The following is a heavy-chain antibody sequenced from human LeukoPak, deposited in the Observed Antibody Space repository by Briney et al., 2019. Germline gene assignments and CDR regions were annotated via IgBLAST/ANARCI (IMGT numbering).Heavy chain of an antibody. J-gene: IGHJ4*02. CDR2: ISSSGSTI. D-gene: IGHD6-19*01. Sequence: PGGSLRLSCAASGFTFSNYWMSWIRQAPGKGLAWVSYISSSGSTIYYADSVKGRFTISRDNAKNSLYLQMNSLRAEDTAVYYCARDYDGSSGWYVFDYWGQGAQVTVSS. V-gene: IGHV3-11*04. CDR1: GFTFSNYW. CDR3: ARDYDGSSGWYVFDY.